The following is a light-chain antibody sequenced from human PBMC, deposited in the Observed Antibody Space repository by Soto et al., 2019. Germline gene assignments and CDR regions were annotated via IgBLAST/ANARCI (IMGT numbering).Light chain of an antibody. CDR1: QGIRND. CDR3: LQHNNYIGKWK. CDR2: DAS. Sequence: DIQMTQSPSSLSASVGDRVTITCRASQGIRNDLVWYQQKPGKAPKRLIYDASSLQSGVPSRFSGSGSGTEFTLTISSLQPEDFATYFCLQHNNYIGKWKCGPGTKVDIK. V-gene: IGKV1-17*01. J-gene: IGKJ1*01.